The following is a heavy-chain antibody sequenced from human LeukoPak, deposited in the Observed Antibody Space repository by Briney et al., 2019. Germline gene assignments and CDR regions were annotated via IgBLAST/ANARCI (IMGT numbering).Heavy chain of an antibody. D-gene: IGHD2-2*01. V-gene: IGHV3-30-3*01. CDR3: ASGCSSTSCPD. CDR1: GFIFSDHY. J-gene: IGHJ4*02. CDR2: ISYDGSNK. Sequence: PGGSLRLSCAASGFIFSDHYMDWVRQAPGKGLEWVAVISYDGSNKYYADSVKGRFTISRDNSKNTLYLQVNSLRAEDTAVYYCASGCSSTSCPDWGQGTLVTVSS.